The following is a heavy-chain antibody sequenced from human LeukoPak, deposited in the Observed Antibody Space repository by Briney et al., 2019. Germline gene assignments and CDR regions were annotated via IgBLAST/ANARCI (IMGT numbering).Heavy chain of an antibody. Sequence: PGRSLRLPCAASGFTFSSYGMHWVRQAPGKGLEWVAVIWYDGSNKYYADSVKGRFTISRDNSKNTLYLQMNSLRAEDTAVYYCARGGNSANWFDPWGQGTLVTVSS. V-gene: IGHV3-33*01. CDR3: ARGGNSANWFDP. CDR1: GFTFSSYG. D-gene: IGHD4-23*01. CDR2: IWYDGSNK. J-gene: IGHJ5*02.